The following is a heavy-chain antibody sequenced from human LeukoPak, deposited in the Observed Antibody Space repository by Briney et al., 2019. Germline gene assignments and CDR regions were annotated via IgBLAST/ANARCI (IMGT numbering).Heavy chain of an antibody. CDR2: IYYSGST. V-gene: IGHV4-59*08. J-gene: IGHJ3*02. CDR1: GGSISSYY. D-gene: IGHD1-1*01. CDR3: ARTMETAFDI. Sequence: SETLSPTCTVSGGSISSYYWSWIRQPPGKGLEWIGYIYYSGSTNYNPSLKSRVTISVDTSKNQFSLKLSSVTAADTAVYYCARTMETAFDIWGQGTMVTVSS.